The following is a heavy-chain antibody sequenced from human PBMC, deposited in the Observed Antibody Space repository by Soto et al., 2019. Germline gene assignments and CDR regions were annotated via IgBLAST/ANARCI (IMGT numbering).Heavy chain of an antibody. J-gene: IGHJ3*02. D-gene: IGHD3-22*01. CDR2: IYYSGST. Sequence: SETLSLTCTVSGGSISSGDYYWSWIRQPPGKGLEWIGYIYYSGSTYYNPSLKSRVTISVDTSKNQFSLKLSSVTAADTAVYYCAGKYYYDSSGYWPFDIWGQGTMVTVSS. CDR1: GGSISSGDYY. V-gene: IGHV4-30-4*01. CDR3: AGKYYYDSSGYWPFDI.